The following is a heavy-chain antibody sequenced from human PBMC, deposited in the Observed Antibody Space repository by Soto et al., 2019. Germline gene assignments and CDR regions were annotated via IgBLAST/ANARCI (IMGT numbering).Heavy chain of an antibody. CDR2: TYYRSRWYN. Sequence: PSQTLSLTCAISGDSVSSNSAAWNWIRQSPSRGLEWLGRTYYRSRWYNDYAVSVKSRITVNPDTSKNQFSLHLNSVTPEDTSVYYCVVITAPQSYDIDGWDKGATITVS. V-gene: IGHV6-1*01. CDR1: GDSVSSNSAA. CDR3: VVITAPQSYDIDG. J-gene: IGHJ6*03. D-gene: IGHD3-10*01.